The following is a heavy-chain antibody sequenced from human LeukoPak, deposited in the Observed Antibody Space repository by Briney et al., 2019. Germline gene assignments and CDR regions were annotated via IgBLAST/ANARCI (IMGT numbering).Heavy chain of an antibody. CDR2: IYYRGIT. CDR1: GGSISSSSYY. Sequence: KPSETLSLTCTVSGGSISSSSYYWGWIRQPPGKGLEWIGSIYYRGITYYNPSLKSRVTISVDTSKNQFSLKLSSATAADTAVYYCARVVHDSSTYPKSYFDFWGQGTLVTVSS. D-gene: IGHD3-22*01. J-gene: IGHJ4*02. V-gene: IGHV4-39*07. CDR3: ARVVHDSSTYPKSYFDF.